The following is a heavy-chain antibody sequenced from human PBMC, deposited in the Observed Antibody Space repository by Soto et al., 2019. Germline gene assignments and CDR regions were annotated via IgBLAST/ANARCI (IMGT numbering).Heavy chain of an antibody. CDR1: GFTFSSYG. V-gene: IGHV3-30*03. CDR3: ATEVPITTWYFDY. J-gene: IGHJ4*02. D-gene: IGHD1-1*01. Sequence: QVQLVESGGGVVQPGRSLRLSCAASGFTFSSYGMHWVRQAPGKGLEWVTVISYDGNVAYYADSVKGRFTISRDNSKNTLYLQMNSLKTDNTAMYYCATEVPITTWYFDYWGQGTLVNVSS. CDR2: ISYDGNVA.